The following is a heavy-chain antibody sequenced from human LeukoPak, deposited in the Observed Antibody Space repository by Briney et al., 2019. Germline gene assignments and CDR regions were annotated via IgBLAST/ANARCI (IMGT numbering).Heavy chain of an antibody. J-gene: IGHJ4*02. D-gene: IGHD3-22*01. CDR2: INHSGST. Sequence: PSETLSLTCTVSGGSISSYYWSWIRQPPGKGLEWIGEINHSGSTNYNPSLKSRVTISVDTSKNQFSLKLSSVTAADTAVYYCASRPYYYDTYHFDYWGQGTLVTVSS. CDR3: ASRPYYYDTYHFDY. CDR1: GGSISSYY. V-gene: IGHV4-34*01.